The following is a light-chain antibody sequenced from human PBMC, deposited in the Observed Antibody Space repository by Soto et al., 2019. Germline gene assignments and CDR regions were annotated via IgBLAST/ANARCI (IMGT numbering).Light chain of an antibody. CDR2: GNS. J-gene: IGLJ1*01. Sequence: QPVLTQPPSVSGAPGQRDTISCTGSSCNIGAGYDVHWYQQLPGTAPKLLIYGNSNRPSGVPDRFSGSKSGTSASLPITGLQAEDDADYYCQSYDSSLSGWVFGTGTKVTVL. CDR1: SCNIGAGYD. CDR3: QSYDSSLSGWV. V-gene: IGLV1-40*01.